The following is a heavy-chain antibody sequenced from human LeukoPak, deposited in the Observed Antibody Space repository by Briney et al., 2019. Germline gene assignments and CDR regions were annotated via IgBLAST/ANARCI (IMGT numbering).Heavy chain of an antibody. CDR2: IYYSGST. Sequence: SETLSLTCTVSGGSISSYYWSWIRQPPGKGLEWIGYIYYSGSTNYNLSLKSRVTISVDTSKNQFSLKLSSVTAADTAVYYCAGVYGSGSQDDYWGQGTLVTVSS. V-gene: IGHV4-59*01. D-gene: IGHD3-10*01. J-gene: IGHJ4*02. CDR1: GGSISSYY. CDR3: AGVYGSGSQDDY.